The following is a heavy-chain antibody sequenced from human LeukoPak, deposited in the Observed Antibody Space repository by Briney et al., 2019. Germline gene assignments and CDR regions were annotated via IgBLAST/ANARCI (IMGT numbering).Heavy chain of an antibody. D-gene: IGHD1-26*01. CDR1: GFTFSDYY. Sequence: GGSLRLSCVASGFTFSDYYMTWVRQTPEKGLEWGSHISSSGTITYFADPVKGRLTLSRDNAKNSLFLQMSSLRVEDTAVYFCARVGSTVAAGILDYWGQGILVTVSS. CDR3: ARVGSTVAAGILDY. J-gene: IGHJ4*02. CDR2: ISSSGTIT. V-gene: IGHV3-11*01.